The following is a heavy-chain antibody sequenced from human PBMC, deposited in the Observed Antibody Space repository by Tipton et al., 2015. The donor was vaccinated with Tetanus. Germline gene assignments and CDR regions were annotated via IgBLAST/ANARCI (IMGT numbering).Heavy chain of an antibody. CDR2: IWYDGSKK. CDR1: GFTFNTHG. V-gene: IGHV3-33*06. J-gene: IGHJ4*02. D-gene: IGHD6-19*01. CDR3: AKDGGYSSGWYVGY. Sequence: SGFTFNTHGMHWVRQTPGKGLEWVAVIWYDGSKKDYADSVKGRFTISRDNSRNTLYLQMNSLRAEDTAVYYCAKDGGYSSGWYVGYWGQGTLVTVSS.